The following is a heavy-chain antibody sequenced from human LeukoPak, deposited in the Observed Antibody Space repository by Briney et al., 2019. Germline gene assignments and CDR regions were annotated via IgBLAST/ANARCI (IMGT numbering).Heavy chain of an antibody. V-gene: IGHV1-69*05. CDR1: GGTFSSYA. CDR3: ARGGYDFWSGPNWFDP. D-gene: IGHD3-3*01. Sequence: SVKVSCKASGGTFSSYAISWVRQAPGHGLEWLGRIIPIFGTANYAQTFQGRVTITTHESTSTAYMELSSLRSEDTAVYYCARGGYDFWSGPNWFDPRGQGTLVTVSS. J-gene: IGHJ5*02. CDR2: IIPIFGTA.